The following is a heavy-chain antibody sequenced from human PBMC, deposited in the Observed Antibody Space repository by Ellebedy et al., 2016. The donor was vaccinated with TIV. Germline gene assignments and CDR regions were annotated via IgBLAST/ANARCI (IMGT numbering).Heavy chain of an antibody. CDR3: ARSVAIVAAGKIDY. CDR2: ISSYNGNT. Sequence: AASVKVSCKASGYTFTSYGVTWVRQDPGQGLEWMGLISSYNGNTNYAPKLQGRVTMTTDTSTNTAYMDLRILRSDDTAVYYCARSVAIVAAGKIDYWGQGTLVTVSS. CDR1: GYTFTSYG. J-gene: IGHJ4*02. V-gene: IGHV1-18*01. D-gene: IGHD6-13*01.